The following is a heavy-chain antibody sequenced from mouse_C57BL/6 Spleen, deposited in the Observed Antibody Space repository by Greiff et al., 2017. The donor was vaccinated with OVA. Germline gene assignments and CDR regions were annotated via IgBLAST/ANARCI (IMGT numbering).Heavy chain of an antibody. V-gene: IGHV5-6*01. D-gene: IGHD3-2*02. CDR1: GFTFSSYG. CDR2: ISSGGSYT. Sequence: VQLQQSGGDLVKPGGSLKLSCAASGFTFSSYGMSWVRQTPDKRLEWVATISSGGSYTYYPDSVKGRFTISRDNAKNTLYLQMSSLKSEDTAMYYCARHGDSSGLWFAYWGQGTLVTVSA. CDR3: ARHGDSSGLWFAY. J-gene: IGHJ3*01.